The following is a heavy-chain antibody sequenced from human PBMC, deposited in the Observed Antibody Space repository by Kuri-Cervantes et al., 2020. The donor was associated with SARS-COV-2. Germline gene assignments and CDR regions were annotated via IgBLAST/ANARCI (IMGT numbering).Heavy chain of an antibody. CDR1: GFTFSSYW. CDR3: AKRSGSYFDY. J-gene: IGHJ4*02. Sequence: ETLSLTCAASGFTFSSYWMHWVRQAPGKGLVWVSRINSDGSSTSYADSVKGRFTISRDNAKNTLYLQMNSLRAEDTAVYYCAKRSGSYFDYWGQGTLVTVSS. CDR2: INSDGSST. D-gene: IGHD1-26*01. V-gene: IGHV3-74*01.